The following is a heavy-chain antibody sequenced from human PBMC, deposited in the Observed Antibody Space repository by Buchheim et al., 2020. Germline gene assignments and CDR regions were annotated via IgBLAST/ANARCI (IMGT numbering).Heavy chain of an antibody. J-gene: IGHJ4*02. D-gene: IGHD6-13*01. CDR2: IYHSGST. V-gene: IGHV4-4*02. Sequence: QVQLQESGPGLVKPSETLSLTCDVSGDSISSNNWWTWVRQPPGKGLEWIGEIYHSGSTNFNPSLKSRVTLSMDRSTNQFSLKLNSMTAADTAVYYCARDSGVAARGFDFWSQGTL. CDR1: GDSISSNNW. CDR3: ARDSGVAARGFDF.